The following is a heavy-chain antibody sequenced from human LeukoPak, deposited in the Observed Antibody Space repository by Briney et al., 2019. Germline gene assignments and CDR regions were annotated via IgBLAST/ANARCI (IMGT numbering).Heavy chain of an antibody. CDR2: IKQDGSEK. D-gene: IGHD5-18*01. V-gene: IGHV3-7*01. Sequence: GGSLSLSCAASGFTFSSYWMSWFRQAPGKGLEWVANIKQDGSEKYYVDSVKGRFTISRDNAKNSLYLQMNSLRAEDTAVYYCARDNIGIQLWLYYFDYWGQGTLVTVSS. CDR3: ARDNIGIQLWLYYFDY. J-gene: IGHJ4*02. CDR1: GFTFSSYW.